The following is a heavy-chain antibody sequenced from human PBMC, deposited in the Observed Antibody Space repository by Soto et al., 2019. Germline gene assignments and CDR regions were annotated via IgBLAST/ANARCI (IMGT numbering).Heavy chain of an antibody. V-gene: IGHV4-34*01. CDR1: GGSFSGYC. CDR3: ARGRKYYDFWSGYSHPRYYFNY. D-gene: IGHD3-3*01. J-gene: IGHJ4*02. CDR2: INHSGRT. Sequence: PSETLSLTCAAYGGSFSGYCWSWIRQPPGKGLEWIGEINHSGRTNYNPSLKSRVTISVDTSKSQFSLKLSSVTAADTAVYYCARGRKYYDFWSGYSHPRYYFNYWGQGTLVTVS.